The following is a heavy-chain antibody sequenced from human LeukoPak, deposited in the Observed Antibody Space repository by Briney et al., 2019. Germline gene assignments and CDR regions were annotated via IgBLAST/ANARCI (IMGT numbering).Heavy chain of an antibody. CDR2: IYYSGST. CDR1: GGSISSYY. V-gene: IGHV4-59*01. CDR3: ATRTLTYWYFDL. Sequence: PSETLSLTCTVSGGSISSYYWSWIPPPPGKGLEWIGYIYYSGSTNYNHSLKSRVSISVDTSKNQFSLKLSSVTAADTAVYYCATRTLTYWYFDLWGRGTLVTVSS. D-gene: IGHD1-14*01. J-gene: IGHJ2*01.